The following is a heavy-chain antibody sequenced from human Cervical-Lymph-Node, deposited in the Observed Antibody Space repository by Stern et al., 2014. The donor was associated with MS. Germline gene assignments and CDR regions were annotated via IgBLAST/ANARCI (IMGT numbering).Heavy chain of an antibody. CDR2: LNSDGSST. Sequence: EVQLVESGGGLVQPGGSLRLSCAASGFTFSSYWMHWVRQTPGKGLVWVSRLNSDGSSTSYADSVKGRFTISRDNAKNTLYLQMNSLRAEDTAVYYCARDHSTGWYFFDYWGQGTLVTVSS. J-gene: IGHJ4*02. V-gene: IGHV3-74*01. CDR3: ARDHSTGWYFFDY. CDR1: GFTFSSYW. D-gene: IGHD6-19*01.